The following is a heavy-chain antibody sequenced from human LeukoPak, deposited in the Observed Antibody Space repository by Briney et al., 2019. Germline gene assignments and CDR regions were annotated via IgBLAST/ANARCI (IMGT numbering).Heavy chain of an antibody. CDR3: AKEKLPSGYSFLTDY. J-gene: IGHJ4*02. Sequence: GGSLRLSCAASGFTFSSTSMNWVRQAPGKGLEWVAVISYDGPNKYYADSVKGRFTISRDDSKSTLYLQMNSLRPEDTAVYYCAKEKLPSGYSFLTDYWGQGTLVTVSS. V-gene: IGHV3-30*18. CDR1: GFTFSSTS. D-gene: IGHD5-18*01. CDR2: ISYDGPNK.